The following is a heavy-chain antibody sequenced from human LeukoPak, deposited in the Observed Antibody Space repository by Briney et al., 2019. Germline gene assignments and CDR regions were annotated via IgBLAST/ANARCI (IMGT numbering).Heavy chain of an antibody. J-gene: IGHJ6*02. CDR3: ARAQLRLLPPGLYYYYGMDV. CDR2: IIPIFGTA. CDR1: GGTFSSYA. V-gene: IGHV1-69*13. Sequence: ASVKVSCKASGGTFSSYAISWVRQAPGQGLEWMGGIIPIFGTANYAQKFQGRVTITADESTSTAYMELSSLRSEDTAVYYCARAQLRLLPPGLYYYYGMDVWGQGTTVTVSS. D-gene: IGHD5-18*01.